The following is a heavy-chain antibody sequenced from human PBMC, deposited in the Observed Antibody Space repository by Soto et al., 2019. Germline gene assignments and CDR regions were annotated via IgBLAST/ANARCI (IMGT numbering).Heavy chain of an antibody. J-gene: IGHJ3*02. CDR3: ARGGISRGTDAFDI. Sequence: QLQLQESGPGLVKPSETLSLTCTVSGGSISSSSYYWGWIRQPPGKGLEWIGSIYYSGSTYYNPSLKSRVTISVDTSKNQFSLKVSSVTAADTAVYYCARGGISRGTDAFDIWGQGTMVTVSS. CDR1: GGSISSSSYY. D-gene: IGHD3-16*01. V-gene: IGHV4-39*01. CDR2: IYYSGST.